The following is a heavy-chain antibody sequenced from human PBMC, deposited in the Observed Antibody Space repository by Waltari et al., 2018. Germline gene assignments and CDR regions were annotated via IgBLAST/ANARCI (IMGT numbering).Heavy chain of an antibody. Sequence: QVQLVQSGAEVKKPGSSVKVSCKASGGTFSSYAISWVRQAPGQGLEWMGRSIPILGTANYAQKFQGRVTITADKSTSTAYMELSSLRSEDTAVYYCARVDGSYGDYPYYFDYWGQGTLVTVSS. V-gene: IGHV1-69*13. CDR3: ARVDGSYGDYPYYFDY. CDR1: GGTFSSYA. J-gene: IGHJ4*02. D-gene: IGHD4-17*01. CDR2: SIPILGTA.